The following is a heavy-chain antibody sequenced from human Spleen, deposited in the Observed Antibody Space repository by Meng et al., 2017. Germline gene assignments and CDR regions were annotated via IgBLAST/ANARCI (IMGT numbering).Heavy chain of an antibody. CDR3: AREISHSSGWCIDY. Sequence: ASVKVSCKASGYTFTGYYMHWVRQAPGQGLEWMGRINPNSGGTNYAQKFQGRVTLTSGTSISTAYMELSRLRSDDTAVYYCAREISHSSGWCIDYWGQGTLVTVSS. CDR2: INPNSGGT. J-gene: IGHJ4*02. CDR1: GYTFTGYY. D-gene: IGHD6-19*01. V-gene: IGHV1-2*06.